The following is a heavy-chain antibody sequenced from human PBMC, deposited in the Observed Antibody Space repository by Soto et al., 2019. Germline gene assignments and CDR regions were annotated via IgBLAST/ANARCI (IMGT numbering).Heavy chain of an antibody. Sequence: QVQLQQWGAGLLKPSETLSLTCAVYGGSFSGYYWSWIRQPPGKGLEWIGAINHSGSTNSNPSLKSRVTISVDTSKNQFSLKLSSVTAADTAVYYCARAHTREVAGTGWYFDLWGRGTLVTVSS. CDR2: INHSGST. CDR1: GGSFSGYY. CDR3: ARAHTREVAGTGWYFDL. D-gene: IGHD6-19*01. V-gene: IGHV4-34*01. J-gene: IGHJ2*01.